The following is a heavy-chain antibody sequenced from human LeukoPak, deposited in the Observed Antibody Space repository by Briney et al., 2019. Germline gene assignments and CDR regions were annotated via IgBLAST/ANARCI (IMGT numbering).Heavy chain of an antibody. D-gene: IGHD1/OR15-1a*01. Sequence: SETLSLTCAVSGGSISSGGYSWSWIRQPPGKGLEWIGYIYHSGSTYYNPSLKSRVTISVDRSKNQFSLKLSSVTAADTAVYYCARNKRGYGMDVWGQGTTVTVYS. CDR1: GGSISSGGYS. J-gene: IGHJ6*02. CDR2: IYHSGST. CDR3: ARNKRGYGMDV. V-gene: IGHV4-30-2*01.